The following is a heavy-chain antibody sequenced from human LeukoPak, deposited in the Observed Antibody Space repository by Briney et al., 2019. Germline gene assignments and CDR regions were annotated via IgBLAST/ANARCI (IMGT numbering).Heavy chain of an antibody. CDR2: ISSSGSTI. V-gene: IGHV3-48*03. CDR3: ARTYCDILPGYNPYFDY. D-gene: IGHD3-9*01. CDR1: GCTFSSYE. Sequence: GGSLRLSWAASGCTFSSYEMNWVRQAPGKGREWVSYISSSGSTIYYADSVKGRFTISRDNAKNSLYLQMNSLRAQDTAVYYCARTYCDILPGYNPYFDYWGQGILVTVSS. J-gene: IGHJ4*02.